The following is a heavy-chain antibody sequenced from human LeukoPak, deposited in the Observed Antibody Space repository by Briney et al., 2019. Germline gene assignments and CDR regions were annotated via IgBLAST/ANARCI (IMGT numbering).Heavy chain of an antibody. Sequence: ASVKVSCKAFGYTFTSNYMHWVRQAPGQGPEWMGVISPSGGSTTYAQKFQGGVTLIRDMSTSTDYLELSSLRSEDTAVYYCARDNSVRDEAWWFNPWGQGTLVTVSS. D-gene: IGHD5-24*01. CDR3: ARDNSVRDEAWWFNP. CDR2: ISPSGGST. CDR1: GYTFTSNY. J-gene: IGHJ5*02. V-gene: IGHV1-46*01.